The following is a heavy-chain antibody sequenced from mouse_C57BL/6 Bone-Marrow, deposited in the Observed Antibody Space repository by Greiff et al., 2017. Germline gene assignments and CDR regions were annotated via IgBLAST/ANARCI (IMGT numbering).Heavy chain of an antibody. V-gene: IGHV1-4*01. CDR3: ARGAYYGSSFAY. CDR2: INPSSGYT. CDR1: GYTFTSYT. Sequence: QVQLQQSGAELARPGASVKMSCKASGYTFTSYTMHWVKQRPGQGLEWIGYINPSSGYTKYNQKFKDKATLTADKSSSTAYMQLSSLTSEDSAVYYCARGAYYGSSFAYWGQGTLVTVSA. J-gene: IGHJ3*01. D-gene: IGHD1-1*01.